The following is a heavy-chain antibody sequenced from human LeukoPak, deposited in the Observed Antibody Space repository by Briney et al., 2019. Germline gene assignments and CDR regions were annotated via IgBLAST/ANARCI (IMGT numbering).Heavy chain of an antibody. CDR1: GGSISSGGYY. CDR2: IYYSGST. D-gene: IGHD1-26*01. V-gene: IGHV4-61*08. Sequence: SETLSLTCTVSGGSISSGGYYWSWIRQPPGKGLEWIGFIYYSGSTNYNPSLLSRVTISVDTSKNQFSLKLRSVTAADTAVYYCARPFSGSYSDAFDLWGQGTMVTVSS. CDR3: ARPFSGSYSDAFDL. J-gene: IGHJ3*01.